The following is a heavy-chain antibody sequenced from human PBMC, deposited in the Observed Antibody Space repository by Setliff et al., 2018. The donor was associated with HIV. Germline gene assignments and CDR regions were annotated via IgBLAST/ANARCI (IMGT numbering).Heavy chain of an antibody. D-gene: IGHD3-10*02. J-gene: IGHJ3*02. Sequence: GGSLRLSCAAFGFTFSNYGMHWVRQAPGKGLEWVSTIGAAAYPTHYAESVKGRFTISKDNSQNALYLQMNSLTDEDTAKYYCAKVFVFGVDAFDIWGQGTMVTVSS. V-gene: IGHV3-23*01. CDR1: GFTFSNYG. CDR2: IGAAAYPT. CDR3: AKVFVFGVDAFDI.